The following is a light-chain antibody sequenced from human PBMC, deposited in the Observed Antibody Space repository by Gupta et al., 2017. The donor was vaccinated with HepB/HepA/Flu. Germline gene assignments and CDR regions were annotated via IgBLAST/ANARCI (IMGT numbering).Light chain of an antibody. V-gene: IGKV1-9*01. CDR2: AAS. J-gene: IGKJ3*01. CDR1: QGISSY. CDR3: QQRSNFPFA. Sequence: DIQLTQSPSFLSASIGDRVTITCRASQGISSYLAWYQQKPGKAPRLLIYAASTLQNGVPPRFSGNGSGTEFTLTITTLQPEDFATYYCQQRSNFPFAFGHGTRLDIK.